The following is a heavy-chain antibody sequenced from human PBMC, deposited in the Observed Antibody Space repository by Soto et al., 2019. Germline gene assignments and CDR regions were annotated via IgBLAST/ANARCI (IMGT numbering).Heavy chain of an antibody. CDR2: ISSSGTSA. D-gene: IGHD6-19*01. Sequence: QVQLEESGGGLVKHGGSLRLSCAASGFTFSAVYMSWIRQAPNKGLEYISYISSSGTSANYADSVKGRFTISRDNAKNSLYLQMNSLRAEDTAVYYCARDRGAVTGQYFDYWGQGALVTVSS. CDR3: ARDRGAVTGQYFDY. V-gene: IGHV3-11*05. CDR1: GFTFSAVY. J-gene: IGHJ4*02.